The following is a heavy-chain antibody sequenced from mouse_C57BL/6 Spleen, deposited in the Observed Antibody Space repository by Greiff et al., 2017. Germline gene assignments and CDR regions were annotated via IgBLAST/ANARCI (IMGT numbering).Heavy chain of an antibody. J-gene: IGHJ4*01. CDR1: GYTFTDYN. CDR2: INPNNGGT. D-gene: IGHD1-2*01. Sequence: EVKLVESGPELVKPGASVKIPCKASGYTFTDYNMDWVKQSHGKSLEWIGDINPNNGGTIYNQKFKGKATLTVDKSSSTAYMELRSLTSEDTAVDYCSRTPLLGYSMDYWGQGTTVTVSS. V-gene: IGHV1-18*01. CDR3: SRTPLLGYSMDY.